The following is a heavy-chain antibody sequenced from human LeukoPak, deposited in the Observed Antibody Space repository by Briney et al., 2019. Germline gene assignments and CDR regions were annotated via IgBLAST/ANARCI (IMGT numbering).Heavy chain of an antibody. CDR2: INWDGGST. CDR3: ARQNIVVVPHFDY. CDR1: GIIFGDHG. V-gene: IGHV3-20*04. Sequence: GSLRLSCTASGIIFGDHGMSWVRQVPGKGLEWVSGINWDGGSTGYADSVKGRFTISRDNTKNSLYLQMNSLRAEDTAFYYCARQNIVVVPHFDYWGQGTLVTVSS. D-gene: IGHD2-15*01. J-gene: IGHJ4*02.